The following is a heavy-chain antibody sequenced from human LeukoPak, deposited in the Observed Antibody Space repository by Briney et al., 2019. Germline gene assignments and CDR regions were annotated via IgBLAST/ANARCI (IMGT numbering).Heavy chain of an antibody. V-gene: IGHV3-9*01. CDR2: ISWKSGSI. D-gene: IGHD1-26*01. CDR3: AKDGGSYWDAFDI. Sequence: GRALRLSCAASGFTFDDYAMHWVRQARGKGLEGVSGISWKSGSIGYADSVKGRFTISRDNAKNSLYLQMNSLRAEDTALYYCAKDGGSYWDAFDIWGQGTMVTVSS. J-gene: IGHJ3*02. CDR1: GFTFDDYA.